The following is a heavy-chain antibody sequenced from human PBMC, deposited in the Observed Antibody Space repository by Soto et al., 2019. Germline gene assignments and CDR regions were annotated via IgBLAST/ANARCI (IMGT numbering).Heavy chain of an antibody. CDR3: ARGGYCSGGSCYSGSAWFDP. CDR1: GGSFSGYY. CDR2: INHSGST. Sequence: SETLSLTCAVYGGSFSGYYWSWIRQPPGKGLEWIGEINHSGSTNYNPSLKSRVTISVDTSKNQFSLKLSSVTAADTAVYYCARGGYCSGGSCYSGSAWFDPWGQGTLVTVSS. D-gene: IGHD2-15*01. V-gene: IGHV4-34*01. J-gene: IGHJ5*02.